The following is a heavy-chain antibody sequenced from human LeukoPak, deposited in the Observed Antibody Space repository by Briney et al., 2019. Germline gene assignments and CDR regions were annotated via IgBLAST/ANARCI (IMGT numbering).Heavy chain of an antibody. V-gene: IGHV1-69*06. J-gene: IGHJ6*02. D-gene: IGHD1-26*01. Sequence: ASVKVSCKASEGTLSNYGISWVRQAPGHGLEWMGGFSPIFGTPNYAQKFQGRVTITADKSTSSVYMELNSLRSEDTAVYYCAREGYSGSLDPVDYYYLDVWGQGTTVTVSS. CDR2: FSPIFGTP. CDR1: EGTLSNYG. CDR3: AREGYSGSLDPVDYYYLDV.